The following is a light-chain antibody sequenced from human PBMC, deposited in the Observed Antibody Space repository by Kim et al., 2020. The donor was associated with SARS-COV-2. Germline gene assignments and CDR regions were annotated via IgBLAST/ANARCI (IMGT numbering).Light chain of an antibody. V-gene: IGKV3-15*01. Sequence: VDPGERATLSCRASQSISNKLAWYQHKPGQAPRLLIYGAATRATDIPARFRGSGSGTELTLTIRSIQSEDFAVYYCQQYNYWPIYSFGQGTKLEI. J-gene: IGKJ2*03. CDR1: QSISNK. CDR2: GAA. CDR3: QQYNYWPIYS.